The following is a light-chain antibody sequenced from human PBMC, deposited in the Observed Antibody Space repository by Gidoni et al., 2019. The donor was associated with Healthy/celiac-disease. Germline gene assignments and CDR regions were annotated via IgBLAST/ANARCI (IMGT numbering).Light chain of an antibody. CDR3: SSYTSSSTLAV. V-gene: IGLV2-14*03. J-gene: IGLJ2*01. Sequence: QSALTQPASVSGSPGQSITIACTGTSSDVGGYNYVSWYQQHPGKAPKLMIYDVSNRPSGVSNRFSGSKSGNPASLTISGLQAEDEADYYCSSYTSSSTLAVFGGGTKLTVL. CDR1: SSDVGGYNY. CDR2: DVS.